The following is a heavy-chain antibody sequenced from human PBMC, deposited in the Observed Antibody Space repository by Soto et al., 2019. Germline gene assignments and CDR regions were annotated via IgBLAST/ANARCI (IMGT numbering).Heavy chain of an antibody. D-gene: IGHD5-18*01. J-gene: IGHJ4*02. V-gene: IGHV4-4*02. CDR3: ASRRDGYSVIAY. CDR1: GASISSSNW. CDR2: IYHSGTT. Sequence: PSETLSLTCAVSGASISSSNWWSWVRQPPGKGLEWIGEIYHSGTTNYNPSLKSRVAISVDKSKNQFSLNLSSVTAADTAVYYCASRRDGYSVIAYWGQGTLVTVSS.